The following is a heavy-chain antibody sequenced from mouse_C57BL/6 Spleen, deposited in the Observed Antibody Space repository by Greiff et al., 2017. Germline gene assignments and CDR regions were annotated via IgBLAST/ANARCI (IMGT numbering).Heavy chain of an antibody. CDR1: GYTFTSYW. Sequence: QVHVKQPGAELVRPGSSVKLSCKASGYTFTSYWMDWVKQRPGQGLEWIGNIYPSDSETHYNQKFKDKATLTVDKSSSTAYMQLSSLTSEDSAVYYCARSDDGYSHWYFDVWGTGTTVTVSS. V-gene: IGHV1-61*01. CDR2: IYPSDSET. CDR3: ARSDDGYSHWYFDV. D-gene: IGHD2-3*01. J-gene: IGHJ1*03.